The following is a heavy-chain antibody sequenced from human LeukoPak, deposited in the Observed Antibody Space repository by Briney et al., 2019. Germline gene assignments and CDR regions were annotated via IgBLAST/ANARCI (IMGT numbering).Heavy chain of an antibody. D-gene: IGHD3-9*01. CDR2: IYTSGST. Sequence: SETLSLTCTVSGGSISSYYWSWIRQPAGKGLEWIGRIYTSGSTNYNPSLKSRVTMSVDTSKNQFSLKLSSVTAADTAVYYCARVGLDILTAGCFDYWGQGTLVTVSS. J-gene: IGHJ4*02. V-gene: IGHV4-4*07. CDR3: ARVGLDILTAGCFDY. CDR1: GGSISSYY.